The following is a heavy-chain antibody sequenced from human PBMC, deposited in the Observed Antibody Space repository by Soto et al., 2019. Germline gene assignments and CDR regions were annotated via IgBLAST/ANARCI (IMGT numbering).Heavy chain of an antibody. CDR2: ISGSGDKT. J-gene: IGHJ4*02. V-gene: IGHV3-23*01. CDR1: GFAFNDFA. CDR3: AKGASHAPFEK. Sequence: EVHLLESGGDLVLPGGSLRLSCAASGFAFNDFAMNWVSQARGKGPEWLSTISGSGDKTFHSDSVKGRFNISRDNSDNKMFLQMNSLRAEDTAIYYCAKGASHAPFEKWGRGTLVTVSS.